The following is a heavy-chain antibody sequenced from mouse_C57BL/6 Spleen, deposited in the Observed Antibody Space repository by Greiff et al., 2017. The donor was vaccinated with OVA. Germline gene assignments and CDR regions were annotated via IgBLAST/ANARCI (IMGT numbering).Heavy chain of an antibody. CDR3: VRAQGGDYGGPYCEV. CDR2: IYPRDGST. J-gene: IGHJ1*03. V-gene: IGHV1-85*01. CDR1: GYTFTSYD. Sequence: QVQLQQSGPELVKPGASVKLSCKASGYTFTSYDINWVKQRPGQGLEWIGWIYPRDGSTKYNEKFKGKATLTVDTSSSTAYLELHSLTSEDSAVYFCVRAQGGDYGGPYCEVWGTGTTVTVSS. D-gene: IGHD2-13*01.